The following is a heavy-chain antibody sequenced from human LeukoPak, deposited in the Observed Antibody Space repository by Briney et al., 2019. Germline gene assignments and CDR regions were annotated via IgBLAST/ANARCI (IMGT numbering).Heavy chain of an antibody. V-gene: IGHV4-39*07. CDR1: GGSISSSSHY. J-gene: IGHJ4*02. Sequence: PSETLSLTCIVSGGSISSSSHYWGWVRQPPGKGLEWIGSFYYSGFTYYHPSLKSRVTISIDTSKNQLSLRLNSVTAADTAIYYCARGDYYDTSGPLDYWGQGAQVTVSS. CDR2: FYYSGFT. CDR3: ARGDYYDTSGPLDY. D-gene: IGHD3-22*01.